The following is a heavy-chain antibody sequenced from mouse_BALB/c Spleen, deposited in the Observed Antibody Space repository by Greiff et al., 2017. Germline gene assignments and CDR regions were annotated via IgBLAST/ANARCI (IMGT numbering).Heavy chain of an antibody. CDR2: ISYDGSN. Sequence: DVQLQESGPGLVKPSQSLSLTCSVTGYSITSGYYWNWIRQFPGNKLEWMGYISYDGSNNYNPSLKNRISITRDTSKNQFFLKLNSVTTEDTATYYCATYDGYSYWYFDVWGAGTTVTVSS. CDR3: ATYDGYSYWYFDV. J-gene: IGHJ1*01. CDR1: GYSITSGYY. V-gene: IGHV3-6*02. D-gene: IGHD2-3*01.